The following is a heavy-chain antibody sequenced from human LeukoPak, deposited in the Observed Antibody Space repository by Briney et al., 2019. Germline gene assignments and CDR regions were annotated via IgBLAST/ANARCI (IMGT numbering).Heavy chain of an antibody. CDR1: GFTFSSYA. V-gene: IGHV3-23*01. D-gene: IGHD6-13*01. CDR3: AKCMGRSGIAASRHFDY. J-gene: IGHJ4*02. CDR2: ISGSGGST. Sequence: GGSLRLSCAASGFTFSSYAMSWVCQAPGKGLEWVSTISGSGGSTYSADSVKGRFTIFRDNSKNTLYLQMNSLRAEDTAVYYCAKCMGRSGIAASRHFDYWGQGTLVTVSS.